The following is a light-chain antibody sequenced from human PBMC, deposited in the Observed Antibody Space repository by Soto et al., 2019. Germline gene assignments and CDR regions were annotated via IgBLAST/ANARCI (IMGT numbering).Light chain of an antibody. J-gene: IGKJ1*01. CDR1: QSVSSSY. Sequence: EVVISQCPRTLSLSPGERATLSCRASQSVSSSYLAWYQQKPGQAPRLLIYGASSRATGIPDRFSGSGSGTDFTLTISRLEPEDFAVYYCQQYGSSPKTFGQGTKVDIK. CDR2: GAS. CDR3: QQYGSSPKT. V-gene: IGKV3-20*01.